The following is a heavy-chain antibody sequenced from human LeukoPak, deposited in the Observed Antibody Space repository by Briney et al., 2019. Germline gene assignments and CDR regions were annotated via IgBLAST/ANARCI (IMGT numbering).Heavy chain of an antibody. CDR3: ARAYSRSYSHFDD. CDR2: IYTSGST. D-gene: IGHD1-26*01. J-gene: IGHJ4*02. V-gene: IGHV4-4*09. Sequence: PSETLSLTCTVSGGSISGYYWSWIRQPPGKGLEWIGYIYTSGSTNYNPSPKSRVTISVDTSKNQFSLRLSSVTAADTAMYFCARAYSRSYSHFDDWGQGTLVTVSS. CDR1: GGSISGYY.